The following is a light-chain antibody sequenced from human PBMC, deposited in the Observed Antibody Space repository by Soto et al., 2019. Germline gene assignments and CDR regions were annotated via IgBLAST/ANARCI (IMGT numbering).Light chain of an antibody. CDR1: SSDVGAYNY. CDR2: DVT. J-gene: IGLJ3*02. Sequence: QSVLTRPRSVSGSPGQSVTISCTGTSSDVGAYNYVAWYQQYPGKAPKLMIYDVTKWPSGVPDRFSGSKSGNTASLTISGLQAEDEADYYCCSYAGSYTWVFGGGTKVTVL. V-gene: IGLV2-11*01. CDR3: CSYAGSYTWV.